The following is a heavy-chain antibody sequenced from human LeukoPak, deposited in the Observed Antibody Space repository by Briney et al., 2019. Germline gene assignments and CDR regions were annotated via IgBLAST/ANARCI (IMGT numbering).Heavy chain of an antibody. CDR1: GGTFSSNP. CDR3: ARMSVIGPSQFDF. Sequence: SVKVSCKASGGTFSSNPINWVRQAPGQGLQWMGAIIPIFNTADYAQKFQGRLTITADESTSTAYMELSSLRSEDTAVYFCARMSVIGPSQFDFWGQGTLVTVSS. D-gene: IGHD2-21*01. CDR2: IIPIFNTA. J-gene: IGHJ4*02. V-gene: IGHV1-69*01.